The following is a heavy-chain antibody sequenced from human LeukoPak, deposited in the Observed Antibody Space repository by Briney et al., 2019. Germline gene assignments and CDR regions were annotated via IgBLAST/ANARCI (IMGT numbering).Heavy chain of an antibody. D-gene: IGHD3-22*01. V-gene: IGHV3-74*01. CDR3: ARGVSYYYDSSGYYRD. CDR2: INSDGSST. J-gene: IGHJ4*02. CDR1: DDSISSTNW. Sequence: GTLSLTCAVSDDSISSTNWWHWVRQAPGKGLVWVSRINSDGSSTSYADSVKGRFTISRDNAKNTLYLQMNSLRAEDTAVYYCARGVSYYYDSSGYYRDWGQGTLVTVSS.